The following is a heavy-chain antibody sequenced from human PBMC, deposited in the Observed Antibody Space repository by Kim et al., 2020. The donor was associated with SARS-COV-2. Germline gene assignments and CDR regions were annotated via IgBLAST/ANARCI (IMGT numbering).Heavy chain of an antibody. CDR3: ARAREKSFDY. CDR2: ISNDETYK. Sequence: GGSLRLSCAASGFSFSSRGIHWVRQAPGKGLEWVAVISNDETYKNYADSVKGRFTISRDNSKNTVDLQMNSLRVEDTAVYYCARAREKSFDYWGQGTLGT. V-gene: IGHV3-30*03. J-gene: IGHJ4*02. CDR1: GFSFSSRG.